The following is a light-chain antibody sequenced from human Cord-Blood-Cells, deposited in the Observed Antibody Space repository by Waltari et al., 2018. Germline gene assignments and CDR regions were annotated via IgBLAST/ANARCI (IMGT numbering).Light chain of an antibody. J-gene: IGLJ1*01. Sequence: SYVLTQPPSVSVDPGKTARITCGGNNIGSKSVNWYQQKPGQAPVLVIYYDSDRPSGIPERFSGSNSGNTATLTISRVEAGDEADYYCQVWDSSSDHYVFGTGTKVTVL. V-gene: IGLV3-21*04. CDR2: YDS. CDR1: NIGSKS. CDR3: QVWDSSSDHYV.